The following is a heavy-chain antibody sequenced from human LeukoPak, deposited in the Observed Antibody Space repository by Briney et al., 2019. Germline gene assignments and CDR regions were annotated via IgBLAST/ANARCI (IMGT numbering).Heavy chain of an antibody. CDR3: ARDRTRSGYRGHDAFDI. CDR1: GGSFSGYY. Sequence: PSETLSLTCAVYGGSFSGYYWSWIRQPPGKGLEWIGEINHSGSTNYNPSLKSRVTISVDTSKNQFSLKLSSVTAADTAVYYCARDRTRSGYRGHDAFDIWGQGTMVTVSS. CDR2: INHSGST. J-gene: IGHJ3*02. D-gene: IGHD3-3*01. V-gene: IGHV4-34*01.